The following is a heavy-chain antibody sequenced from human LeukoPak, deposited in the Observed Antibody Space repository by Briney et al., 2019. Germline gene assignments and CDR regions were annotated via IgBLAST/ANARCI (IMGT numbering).Heavy chain of an antibody. CDR1: GFTFSRYE. J-gene: IGHJ3*02. V-gene: IGHV3-21*01. CDR3: ARGGRDAFDI. D-gene: IGHD6-25*01. CDR2: ISSSSIYI. Sequence: PGGSLRLSCAASGFTFSRYEMNWVRQAPGKGLEWVSSISSSSIYIYYADSVKGRFTISRDNAKNSLYLQMNSLRAEDTAVYYCARGGRDAFDIWGQGTMVTVSS.